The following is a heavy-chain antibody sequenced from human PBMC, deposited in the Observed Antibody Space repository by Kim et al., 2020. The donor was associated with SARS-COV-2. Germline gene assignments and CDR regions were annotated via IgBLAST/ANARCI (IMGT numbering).Heavy chain of an antibody. D-gene: IGHD2-8*02. V-gene: IGHV4-59*13. CDR1: GGSMSYYY. Sequence: SETLSLTCTVSGGSMSYYYWSWIRQSPGKGLEWIGYIYYSGLTNYNPTLRSRVAISVDTSKNQFSLKLSSVTAADTAVYYCARLPPGRGEDYWGQGTLVTVSS. J-gene: IGHJ4*02. CDR3: ARLPPGRGEDY. CDR2: IYYSGLT.